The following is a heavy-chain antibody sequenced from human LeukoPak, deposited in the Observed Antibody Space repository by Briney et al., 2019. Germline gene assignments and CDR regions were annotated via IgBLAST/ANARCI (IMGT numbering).Heavy chain of an antibody. J-gene: IGHJ4*02. CDR1: GFTFSSYA. D-gene: IGHD3-3*01. V-gene: IGHV3-23*01. CDR3: ARGFWSGYYAYFDY. Sequence: PGGSLRLSCAASGFTFSSYAMSWVRQAPGKGLEWVSAISGSGGSTCYADSVKGRFTISRDNSKNTLYLQMNSLRAEDTAVYYCARGFWSGYYAYFDYWGQGTLVTVSS. CDR2: ISGSGGST.